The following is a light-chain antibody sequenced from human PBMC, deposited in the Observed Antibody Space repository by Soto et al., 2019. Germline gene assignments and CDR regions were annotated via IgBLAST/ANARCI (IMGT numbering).Light chain of an antibody. CDR2: EVS. J-gene: IGLJ1*01. CDR3: SSYTSSSTIV. CDR1: SSDVGGYNY. Sequence: QSALTQPASVSGSPGQSITISCTGTSSDVGGYNYVSWYQQHPGKAPKLMICEVSNRPSGVSNRFSGSKSGNTASLTISGLQAEDEADYYCSSYTSSSTIVFGTGTKVTVL. V-gene: IGLV2-14*01.